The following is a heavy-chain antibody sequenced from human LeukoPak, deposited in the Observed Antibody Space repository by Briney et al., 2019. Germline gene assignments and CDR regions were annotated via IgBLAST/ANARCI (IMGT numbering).Heavy chain of an antibody. J-gene: IGHJ4*02. D-gene: IGHD3-10*01. V-gene: IGHV3-23*01. CDR3: ARVLREFFGSGTYVKSLDY. CDR2: VSGNGDYT. Sequence: EGSLRLSCAASGFTFSSYAMSWVRQAPGKGLEWVSGVSGNGDYTYYADSVKGRFTISRDNSKNTLYLQMNNLRAEDTAVYYCARVLREFFGSGTYVKSLDYWGQGTLVTVSS. CDR1: GFTFSSYA.